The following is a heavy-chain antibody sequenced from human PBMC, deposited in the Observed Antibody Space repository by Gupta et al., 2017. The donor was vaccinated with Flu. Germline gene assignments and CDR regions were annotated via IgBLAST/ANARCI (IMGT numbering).Heavy chain of an antibody. Sequence: VRQAPGQGLDWMGWISAYDGDTNYAQKLQGRVTMTTDTSTNTAYMELRSLRSDDTAVYYCARVPFGTTLVQDYWGRGTLVTVSS. D-gene: IGHD1-1*01. CDR3: ARVPFGTTLVQDY. CDR2: ISAYDGDT. J-gene: IGHJ4*02. V-gene: IGHV1-18*01.